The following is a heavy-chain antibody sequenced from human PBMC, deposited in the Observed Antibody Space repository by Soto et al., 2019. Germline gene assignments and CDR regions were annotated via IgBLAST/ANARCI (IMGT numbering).Heavy chain of an antibody. Sequence: QVRLQASGPGPVQPSQTLSLSCTVSGAPITSGGSYWTWIRKQPGKGLEWLGYIYYNVNTKYNPSLNSRLTMTLDTSDNQFSLNLESVTSADTAVYFCVTTRGDYDGSFFARWGQGNLVTVSS. V-gene: IGHV4-31*04. D-gene: IGHD4-17*01. CDR2: IYYNVNT. CDR3: VTTRGDYDGSFFAR. J-gene: IGHJ4*02. CDR1: GAPITSGGSY.